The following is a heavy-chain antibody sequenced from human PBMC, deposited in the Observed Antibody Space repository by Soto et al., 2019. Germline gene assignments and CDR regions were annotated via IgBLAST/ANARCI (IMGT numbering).Heavy chain of an antibody. CDR3: ARGKPSGYRFGPRTFFYYGMDV. J-gene: IGHJ6*02. CDR1: SGSLTDHY. Sequence: PSETLSLTCGVFSGSLTDHYWTWIRQTPGKGLEWIGEINHSGITDYNPSLKSRVTLSLDTSKNQFSLKVTALTAADTAVYYCARGKPSGYRFGPRTFFYYGMDVWRPGATVTV. V-gene: IGHV4-34*01. D-gene: IGHD5-18*01. CDR2: INHSGIT.